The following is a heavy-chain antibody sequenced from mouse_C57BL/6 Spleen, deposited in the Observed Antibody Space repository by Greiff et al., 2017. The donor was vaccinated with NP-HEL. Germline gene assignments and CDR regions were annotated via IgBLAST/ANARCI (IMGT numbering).Heavy chain of an antibody. V-gene: IGHV5-6*02. CDR2: ISSGGSYT. CDR1: GFTFSSYG. Sequence: DVKLVESGGDLVKPGGSLKLSCAASGFTFSSYGMSWVRQTPDKRLEWVATISSGGSYTYYPDSVKGRFTISRDNAKNTLYLQMSSLKSEDTAMYYCARRVLNYYAMDYWGQGTSVTVSS. CDR3: ARRVLNYYAMDY. J-gene: IGHJ4*01.